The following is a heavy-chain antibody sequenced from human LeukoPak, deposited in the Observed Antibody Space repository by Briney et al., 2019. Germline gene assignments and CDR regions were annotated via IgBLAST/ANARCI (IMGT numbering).Heavy chain of an antibody. CDR1: GFTFSSYG. CDR2: IWYDGSNK. J-gene: IGHJ6*02. D-gene: IGHD6-19*01. CDR3: ARDGQWLVGTPFYGMDV. V-gene: IGHV3-33*01. Sequence: GRSLRLSCAASGFTFSSYGMHWVRQAPGKGLEWVAVIWYDGSNKYYADSVKGRFTISRDNSKNTLYLQMNSLRAEDTAVYYCARDGQWLVGTPFYGMDVWGQGTTVTVSS.